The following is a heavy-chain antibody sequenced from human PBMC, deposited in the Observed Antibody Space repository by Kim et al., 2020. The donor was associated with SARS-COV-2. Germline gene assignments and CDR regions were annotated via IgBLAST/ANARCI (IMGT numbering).Heavy chain of an antibody. J-gene: IGHJ3*02. D-gene: IGHD1-20*01. CDR2: IESDGNS. CDR3: ARDLRRRIDNNWHIDAFDI. Sequence: GGSLRLSCAGSRFTVGSNHMNWVRQAPGKGLEWVSVIESDGNSFYSDSVKDRFTISRDNSKNTLYLQMNSLRGDDTAVYYCARDLRRRIDNNWHIDAFDIWGQGTVVTVSS. CDR1: RFTVGSNH. V-gene: IGHV3-66*01.